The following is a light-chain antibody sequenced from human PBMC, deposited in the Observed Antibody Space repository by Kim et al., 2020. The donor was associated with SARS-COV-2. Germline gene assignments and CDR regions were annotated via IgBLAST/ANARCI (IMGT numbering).Light chain of an antibody. J-gene: IGKJ4*01. CDR3: QQYLGPPIT. CDR2: WAS. V-gene: IGKV4-1*01. Sequence: SATINCKSSQSVLERSRIENCVTWYQHKPGQPPKVLFSWASIRESGVTDRFSGSGSGRDFTLTISSVQAEDVAVYYCQQYLGPPITFGGGTKLEI. CDR1: QSVLERSRIENC.